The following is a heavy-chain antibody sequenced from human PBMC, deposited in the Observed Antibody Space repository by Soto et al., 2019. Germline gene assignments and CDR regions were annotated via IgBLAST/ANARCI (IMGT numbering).Heavy chain of an antibody. Sequence: SEPLSLPCTVSGGSISSYYWSWIRQPPGKGLEWIGYIYYSGSTNYNPSLKSRVTISVDTSKNQFSLKLSSVTAADTAVYYCAGWRRWLQFDYWGQGTLVTVPS. D-gene: IGHD5-12*01. CDR1: GGSISSYY. J-gene: IGHJ4*02. CDR3: AGWRRWLQFDY. CDR2: IYYSGST. V-gene: IGHV4-59*01.